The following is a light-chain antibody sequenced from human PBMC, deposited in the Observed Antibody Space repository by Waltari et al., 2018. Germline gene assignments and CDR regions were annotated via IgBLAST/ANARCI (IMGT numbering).Light chain of an antibody. Sequence: QSVLTQPPSASGTPGQRVTLSCSGSSSNIGSNNVNWYQQPPGTAPQLLTYSTNPRASGVPARSSGSKSGHHASLASGGRQSEDEADYYCAAWDDSLNGWVFGGGTKLTVL. J-gene: IGLJ3*02. CDR3: AAWDDSLNGWV. CDR1: SSNIGSNN. V-gene: IGLV1-44*01. CDR2: STN.